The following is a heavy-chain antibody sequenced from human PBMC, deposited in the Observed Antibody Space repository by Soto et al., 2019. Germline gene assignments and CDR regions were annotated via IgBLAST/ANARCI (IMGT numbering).Heavy chain of an antibody. CDR3: ARAVAVAFGFARNYYYYYGMDV. CDR1: GGSFSGYY. J-gene: IGHJ6*02. V-gene: IGHV4-34*01. CDR2: INHSGNT. Sequence: PSETLSLTCAVYGGSFSGYYWSWIRQPPGKGLEWIGEINHSGNTNYNPSLKSRVTISVDTSKNQFSLKLSSVTAADTAVYYCARAVAVAFGFARNYYYYYGMDVWGQGTTVTVSS. D-gene: IGHD6-19*01.